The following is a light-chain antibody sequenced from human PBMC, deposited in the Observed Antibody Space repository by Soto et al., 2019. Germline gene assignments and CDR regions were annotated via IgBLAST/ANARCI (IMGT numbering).Light chain of an antibody. V-gene: IGKV3-20*01. CDR1: QSVSNNY. CDR3: QQYGTPPQT. J-gene: IGKJ1*01. Sequence: EVVLTQSHGTLSLSPGERATLSCRSSQSVSNNYLAWYQQKPGQGPRLLIYGASSRATGIPDRFSGSGSGTDFTLTISRLEPEDFAVYYCQQYGTPPQTFGQGTKVDIK. CDR2: GAS.